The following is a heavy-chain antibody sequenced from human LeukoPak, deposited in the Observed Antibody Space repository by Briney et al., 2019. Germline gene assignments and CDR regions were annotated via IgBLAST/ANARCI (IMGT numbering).Heavy chain of an antibody. CDR3: ARHPHYDSSGYPYYFDY. J-gene: IGHJ4*02. CDR2: IYYSGST. V-gene: IGHV4-59*08. Sequence: SETLSLTCTVSGGSISSYYWSWIRQPAGKGLEWIGYIYYSGSTNYNPSLKSRVTISVDTSKNQFSLKLSSVTAADTAEYYCARHPHYDSSGYPYYFDYWGQGTLVTVSS. D-gene: IGHD3-22*01. CDR1: GGSISSYY.